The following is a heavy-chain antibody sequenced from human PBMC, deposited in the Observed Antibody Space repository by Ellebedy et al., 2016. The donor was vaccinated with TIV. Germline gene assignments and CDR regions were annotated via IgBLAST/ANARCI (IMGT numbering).Heavy chain of an antibody. D-gene: IGHD3/OR15-3a*01. J-gene: IGHJ3*02. CDR1: GGSVSSGSYY. CDR2: IYYSGST. Sequence: SETLSLTXTVSGGSVSSGSYYSTWIRQPPGKGLEWIGYIYYSGSTKYNPSLKSRLTISLDRSKNQFSLKLSSLTAADTAVYFCTNGRNADAFDIWGQGTMVTVSS. V-gene: IGHV4-61*01. CDR3: TNGRNADAFDI.